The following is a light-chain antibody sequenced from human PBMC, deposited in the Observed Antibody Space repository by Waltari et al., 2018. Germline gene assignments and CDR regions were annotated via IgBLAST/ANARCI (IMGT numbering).Light chain of an antibody. V-gene: IGKV1-39*01. CDR1: QAISTY. CDR3: QQSYSAPLA. Sequence: DTLMTQSPSSLSASVGDRVTITCRASQAISTYVNWYQQTPGMAPKLLIFSSSTLHRGVSSRFSGSGSGTEFTLTISNLQPDEFATYYCQQSYSAPLAFGGGTKLDI. CDR2: SSS. J-gene: IGKJ4*01.